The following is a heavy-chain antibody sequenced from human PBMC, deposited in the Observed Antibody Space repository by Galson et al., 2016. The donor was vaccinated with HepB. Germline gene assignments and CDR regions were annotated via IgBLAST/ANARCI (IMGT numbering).Heavy chain of an antibody. CDR2: LIPIFGTA. J-gene: IGHJ4*02. CDR3: ARECLMGGSFDY. V-gene: IGHV1-69*13. Sequence: SVKVSCKASGGTFSSYAISWVRQAPGQGLEWMGGLIPIFGTANYAQKFQGRVTITADESTSTAYMELSSLISEDTDVYYCARECLMGGSFDYWGQGTPVTVSS. CDR1: GGTFSSYA. D-gene: IGHD1-26*01.